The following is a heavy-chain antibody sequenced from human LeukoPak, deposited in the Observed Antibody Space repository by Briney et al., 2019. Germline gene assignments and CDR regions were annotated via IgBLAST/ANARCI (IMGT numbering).Heavy chain of an antibody. V-gene: IGHV4-61*02. J-gene: IGHJ4*02. Sequence: PSETLSLTCAVSGGSISSGGYSWSWIRQPAGKGLEWIGRIYTSGSTNYNPSLKSRVTISVDTSKNQFSLKLSSVTAADTAVYYCARESHGITGTKDNYWGQGTLVTVSS. CDR3: ARESHGITGTKDNY. D-gene: IGHD1/OR15-1a*01. CDR1: GGSISSGGYS. CDR2: IYTSGST.